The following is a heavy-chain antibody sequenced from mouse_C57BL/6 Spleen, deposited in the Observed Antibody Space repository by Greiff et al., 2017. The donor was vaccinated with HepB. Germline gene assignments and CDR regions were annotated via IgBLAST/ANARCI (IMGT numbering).Heavy chain of an antibody. CDR2: INPNNGGT. V-gene: IGHV1-26*01. Sequence: EVQLQQSGPELVKPGASVKISCKASGYTFTDYYMNWVKQSHGKSLEWIGDINPNNGGTSYNQKFKGKATLTVDKSSSTAYMELRSLTSEDSAVYYCARHDFDVWGTGTTVTVSS. J-gene: IGHJ1*03. CDR1: GYTFTDYY. CDR3: ARHDFDV.